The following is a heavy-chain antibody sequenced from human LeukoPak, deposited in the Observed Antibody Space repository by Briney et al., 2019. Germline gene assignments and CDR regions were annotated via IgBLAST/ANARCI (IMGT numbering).Heavy chain of an antibody. Sequence: SETLSLTCAVYGGSLSAYYWNWIRQPPGKGLEWIGEINHSGSTKYDPSLKSRVTISVDTSKNQFSLKLSSVTAADTAVYYCACGDYYFDYWGQGTLVTVSS. J-gene: IGHJ4*02. CDR2: INHSGST. D-gene: IGHD2-21*02. V-gene: IGHV4-34*01. CDR1: GGSLSAYY. CDR3: ACGDYYFDY.